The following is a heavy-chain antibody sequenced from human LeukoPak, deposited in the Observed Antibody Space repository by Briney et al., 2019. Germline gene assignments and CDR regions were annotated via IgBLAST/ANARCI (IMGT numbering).Heavy chain of an antibody. J-gene: IGHJ4*02. CDR1: GFAFRDFA. CDR3: TRMSGWDFQKYHFKR. V-gene: IGHV3-23*01. Sequence: GGSLRLSCAVSGFAFRDFAMSWVRQAPGKGLERVSMVTRSATTYYAGSVMGRFTISRDNSRDTLYLQMDRLRVEDTAVYYCTRMSGWDFQKYHFKRWGQGSLVTVSS. CDR2: VTRSATT. D-gene: IGHD1-26*01.